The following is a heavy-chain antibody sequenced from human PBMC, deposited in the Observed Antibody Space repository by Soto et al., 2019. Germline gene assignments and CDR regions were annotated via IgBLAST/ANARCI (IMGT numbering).Heavy chain of an antibody. D-gene: IGHD3-22*01. J-gene: IGHJ3*02. CDR1: VFTFSSYE. Sequence: PGGALRVSCAAPVFTFSSYEMNWVRQAPGKGLEWVSYISSSGSTIYYADSVKGRFTISRDNAKNSLYLQMNSLRAEDTAVYYCARFSGIVVVIESVGNAFDIWGQGTMVTVSS. CDR2: ISSSGSTI. CDR3: ARFSGIVVVIESVGNAFDI. V-gene: IGHV3-48*03.